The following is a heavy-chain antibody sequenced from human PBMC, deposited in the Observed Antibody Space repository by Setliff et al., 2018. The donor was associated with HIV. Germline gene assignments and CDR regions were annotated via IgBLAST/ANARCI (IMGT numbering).Heavy chain of an antibody. Sequence: PSETLSLTCTVSGGSISSYYWSWIRQPPGKGLEWIGYIYYNGNTNYNPSLKSRVTISVDTSKNQFSLRLNSVTAADTAVYYCARGPFSEDVAVEPTDFRSWLDSWGQGTLVTVSS. CDR1: GGSISSYY. D-gene: IGHD2-15*01. J-gene: IGHJ5*01. CDR3: ARGPFSEDVAVEPTDFRSWLDS. V-gene: IGHV4-59*12. CDR2: IYYNGNT.